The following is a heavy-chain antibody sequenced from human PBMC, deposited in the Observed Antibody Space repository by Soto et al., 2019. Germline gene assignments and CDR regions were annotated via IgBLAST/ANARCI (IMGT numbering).Heavy chain of an antibody. CDR2: IYYSGST. V-gene: IGHV4-30-4*01. CDR1: GGSISSGDYY. J-gene: IGHJ5*02. CDR3: ARDNLGYSYGEKNWFDP. D-gene: IGHD5-18*01. Sequence: SETLSLTCTVSGGSISSGDYYWSWIRQPPGKGLEWIGYIYYSGSTYYNPSLKSRVTISVDTSKNQFSLKLSSVTAADTAVYYCARDNLGYSYGEKNWFDPWGQGTLVTVSS.